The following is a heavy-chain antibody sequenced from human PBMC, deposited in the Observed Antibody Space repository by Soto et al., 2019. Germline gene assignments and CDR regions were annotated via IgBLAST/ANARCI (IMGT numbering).Heavy chain of an antibody. D-gene: IGHD5-18*01. J-gene: IGHJ6*02. V-gene: IGHV4-34*01. CDR1: GGSFSGYY. CDR3: ARMDTANYYYGMDV. CDR2: INHSGST. Sequence: QVQLQQWGAGLLKPSETLSLTCAVYGGSFSGYYWSWIRQLPGKGLEWIGEINHSGSTNYNPSLKSRVTISVDTSKNQFSLKLSSVTAADTAVYYCARMDTANYYYGMDVWGQGTTVTVSS.